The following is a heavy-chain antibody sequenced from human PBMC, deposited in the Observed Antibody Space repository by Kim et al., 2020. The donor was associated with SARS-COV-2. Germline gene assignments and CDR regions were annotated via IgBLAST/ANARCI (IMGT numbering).Heavy chain of an antibody. J-gene: IGHJ4*02. CDR2: INHSGST. V-gene: IGHV4-34*01. CDR3: ARAYYYDSSGYYYRDPFDY. CDR1: GGSFSGYY. Sequence: SETLSLTCAVYGGSFSGYYWSWIRQPPGKGLEWIGEINHSGSTNYNPSLKSRVTISVDTSKNQFSLKLSSVTAADTAVYYCARAYYYDSSGYYYRDPFDYWGQGTLVTVSS. D-gene: IGHD3-22*01.